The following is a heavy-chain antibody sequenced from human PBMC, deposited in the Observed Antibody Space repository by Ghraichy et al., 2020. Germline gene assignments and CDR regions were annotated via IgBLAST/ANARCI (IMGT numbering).Heavy chain of an antibody. V-gene: IGHV1-8*01. CDR3: ARSRIDYYDSYGMDV. Sequence: ASVKVSCKASGYTFISYDINWVRQATGQGLEWMGWMNPNSGNTGYAQKFQGRFTMTRNTYIRTAYMELSSLRSEETAVYYCARSRIDYYDSYGMDVWGQGTTVTVSS. CDR2: MNPNSGNT. D-gene: IGHD3-22*01. CDR1: GYTFISYD. J-gene: IGHJ6*02.